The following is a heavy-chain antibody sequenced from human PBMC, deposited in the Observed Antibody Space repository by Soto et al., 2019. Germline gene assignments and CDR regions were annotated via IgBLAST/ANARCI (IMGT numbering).Heavy chain of an antibody. CDR1: GFTFDDYT. CDR3: AKDINRARYYYDSSGYYRYYYGMDV. V-gene: IGHV3-43*01. J-gene: IGHJ6*02. CDR2: ISWDGGST. Sequence: ESGGVVVQPGGSLRLSCAASGFTFDDYTMHWVRQAPGKGLEWVSLISWDGGSTYYADSVKGRFTISRDNSKNSLYLQMNSLRTEDTALYYCAKDINRARYYYDSSGYYRYYYGMDVWGQGTTVTVSS. D-gene: IGHD3-22*01.